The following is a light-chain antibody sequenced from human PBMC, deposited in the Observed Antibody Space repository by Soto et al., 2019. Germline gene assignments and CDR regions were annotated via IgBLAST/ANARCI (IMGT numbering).Light chain of an antibody. CDR1: QSVSSN. CDR3: QQYGSSPIT. CDR2: GAS. J-gene: IGKJ5*01. V-gene: IGKV3-15*01. Sequence: EIGMTQCPATVSVSPGERATLSCRASQSVSSNLAWYQQKPGQSPRLLIYGASTRATGIPARFSGSGSGTEFTLTISSLQSEDFAVYYCQQYGSSPITFGQGTRLEIK.